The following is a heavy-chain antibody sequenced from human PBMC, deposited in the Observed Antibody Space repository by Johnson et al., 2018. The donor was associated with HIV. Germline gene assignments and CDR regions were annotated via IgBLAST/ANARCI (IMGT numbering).Heavy chain of an antibody. CDR2: ISGSTGST. CDR3: ARDATYRKYALTSFDI. J-gene: IGHJ3*02. V-gene: IGHV3-23*04. D-gene: IGHD1-14*01. CDR1: GFTFSSYA. Sequence: VQLVESGGDLVQPGGSLRLSCAASGFTFSSYAMSWVRQAPGKGLEWVSAISGSTGSTYYADSVKGRFTISRDNSKNTLYLQMNSLRAEDTALYYCARDATYRKYALTSFDIWGQGAMVTVSS.